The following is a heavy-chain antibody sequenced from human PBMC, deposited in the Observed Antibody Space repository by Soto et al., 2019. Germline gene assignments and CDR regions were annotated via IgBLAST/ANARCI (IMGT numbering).Heavy chain of an antibody. D-gene: IGHD3-3*01. V-gene: IGHV1-46*03. J-gene: IGHJ4*02. CDR3: ARASARGITIFGVVISYFDY. CDR1: GYTFTSYY. CDR2: INPSGGST. Sequence: ASVKVSCKASGYTFTSYYMHWVRQAPGQGLEWMGIINPSGGSTSYAQKFQGRVTMTRDTSTSTVYMELSSLRSEDTAVYYCARASARGITIFGVVISYFDYWGQGTLVTV.